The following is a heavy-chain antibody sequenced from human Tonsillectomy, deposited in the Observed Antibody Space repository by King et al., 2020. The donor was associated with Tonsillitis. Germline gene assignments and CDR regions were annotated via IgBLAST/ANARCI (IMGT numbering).Heavy chain of an antibody. CDR1: GFTFSSYS. Sequence: VQLVESGGGLVKPGGSLRLSCAASGFTFSSYSMNWVRQAPGKGLEWVSSISSSSSYIYYADSVKGRFTISRDNAKNSLYLQMNSLRAEDTAGYYCASGAPQSGSYSDYWGQGTLVTVSS. V-gene: IGHV3-21*01. CDR2: ISSSSSYI. D-gene: IGHD1-26*01. CDR3: ASGAPQSGSYSDY. J-gene: IGHJ4*02.